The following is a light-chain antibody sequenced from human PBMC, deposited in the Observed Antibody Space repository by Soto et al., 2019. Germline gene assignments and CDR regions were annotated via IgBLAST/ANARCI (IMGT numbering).Light chain of an antibody. CDR2: EVS. Sequence: QYALTQPPSASGSPGQSVTISCTGTSSDVGAYNFVSWYQQHPGKAPKLIISEVSKRPSGVPDRFSGSKSGNTASLTVSGLQAEDEADYYCSSHAGSIHFYVFGTGTKVTV. CDR3: SSHAGSIHFYV. J-gene: IGLJ1*01. V-gene: IGLV2-8*01. CDR1: SSDVGAYNF.